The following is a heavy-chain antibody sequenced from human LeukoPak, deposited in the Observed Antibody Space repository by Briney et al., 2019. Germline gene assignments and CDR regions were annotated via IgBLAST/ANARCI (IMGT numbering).Heavy chain of an antibody. CDR3: ARGSGWSSYYGMDV. J-gene: IGHJ6*02. CDR1: GFTFRTYG. Sequence: GGSLRLSCAASGFTFRTYGMHWVRQAPGKGLEYVSAISSNGGSTYYANSVKGRFTISRDNSKNTLYLQMGSLRAEDMAVYYCARGSGWSSYYGMDVWGQGTTVTVSS. V-gene: IGHV3-64*01. D-gene: IGHD6-19*01. CDR2: ISSNGGST.